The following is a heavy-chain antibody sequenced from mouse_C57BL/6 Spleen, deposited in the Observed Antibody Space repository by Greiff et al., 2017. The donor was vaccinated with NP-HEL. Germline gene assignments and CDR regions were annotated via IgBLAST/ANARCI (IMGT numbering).Heavy chain of an antibody. J-gene: IGHJ3*01. Sequence: VQLQQPGTELVKPGASVKLSCKASGYTFTSYWMHWVKQRPGQGLEWIGNINPSNGGTNYNEKFKSKATLTVDKSSSTAYMQLSSLTSEDSAVYYCARSLSNYEGWFAYWGQGTLVTVAA. CDR1: GYTFTSYW. D-gene: IGHD2-5*01. CDR3: ARSLSNYEGWFAY. V-gene: IGHV1-53*01. CDR2: INPSNGGT.